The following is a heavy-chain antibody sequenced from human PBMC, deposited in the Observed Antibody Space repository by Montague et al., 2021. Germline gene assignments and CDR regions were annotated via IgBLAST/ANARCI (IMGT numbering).Heavy chain of an antibody. CDR1: GFTFSSYG. D-gene: IGHD6-13*01. V-gene: IGHV3-30*04. Sequence: SLRLSCAASGFTFSSYGMHWVRQAPGKGLEWMTLISYDGGNKDYADSVKGRFTISRDNSKNTLYLQMNSLRADDTAVYYCARDQVRPIAAAGTSYSYYAMDVWGQGTTVTVSS. CDR2: ISYDGGNK. J-gene: IGHJ6*02. CDR3: ARDQVRPIAAAGTSYSYYAMDV.